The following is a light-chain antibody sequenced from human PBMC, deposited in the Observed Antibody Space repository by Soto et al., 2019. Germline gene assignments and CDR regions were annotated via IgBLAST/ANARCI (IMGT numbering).Light chain of an antibody. V-gene: IGKV3-11*01. Sequence: EIVLTQSPATLSLSPGERATLSCRASQSVGSYLAWYQQRLGQAPRLLISDASNRATGIPARFSGSGSGTEFTLTISSLEPEDFAVYYCQQRSNWPRTFGQGTKVEIK. CDR1: QSVGSY. CDR3: QQRSNWPRT. CDR2: DAS. J-gene: IGKJ1*01.